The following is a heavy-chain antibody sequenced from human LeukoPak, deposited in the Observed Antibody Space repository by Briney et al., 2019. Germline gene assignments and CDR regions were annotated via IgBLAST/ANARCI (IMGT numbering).Heavy chain of an antibody. Sequence: GGSPRLSCAASGFPFSSYGMHWVRQAPGKGLEWVARLVYDARSDYANSVKGRFSISRDDSKNTLFLDMSNLRVEDTALYYCARDLSAASDFWGQGVLVTVSS. CDR2: LVYDARS. J-gene: IGHJ4*02. V-gene: IGHV3-33*01. D-gene: IGHD6-19*01. CDR1: GFPFSSYG. CDR3: ARDLSAASDF.